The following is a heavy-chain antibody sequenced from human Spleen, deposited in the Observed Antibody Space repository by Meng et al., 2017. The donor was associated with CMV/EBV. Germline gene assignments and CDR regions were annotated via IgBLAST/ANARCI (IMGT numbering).Heavy chain of an antibody. CDR2: INHSGST. Sequence: GSLRLSCAVYGGSFSGYYWSWIRQPPGKGLEWIGEINHSGSTNYNPSLKSRVTISVDTSKNQFSLKLSSVTAADTAVYYCARGVFGFLEWLLSGAFDIWGQGTMVTVS. V-gene: IGHV4-34*01. CDR1: GGSFSGYY. J-gene: IGHJ3*02. CDR3: ARGVFGFLEWLLSGAFDI. D-gene: IGHD3-3*01.